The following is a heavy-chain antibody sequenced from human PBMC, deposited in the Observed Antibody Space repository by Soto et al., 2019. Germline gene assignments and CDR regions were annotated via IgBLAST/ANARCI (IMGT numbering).Heavy chain of an antibody. J-gene: IGHJ4*02. CDR1: GLTFTNYP. Sequence: EVQLLESGGGLVQPGGSLRLSCAASGLTFTNYPLTWIRQAPGKGLEWVSSISGSGSNTYYAVSVKGRFTIARDNSKTTLDLHTNSLRAEDPGVYYCARKGRPPTDSDIDMLYDFDYWGSGTRVTVSS. CDR2: ISGSGSNT. CDR3: ARKGRPPTDSDIDMLYDFDY. V-gene: IGHV3-23*01. D-gene: IGHD5-12*01.